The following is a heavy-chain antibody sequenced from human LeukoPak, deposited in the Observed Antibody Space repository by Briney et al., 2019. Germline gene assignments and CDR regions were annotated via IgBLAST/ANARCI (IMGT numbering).Heavy chain of an antibody. CDR3: ARRSKYGDYFDY. J-gene: IGHJ4*02. Sequence: AETLSLTCTVSGGSISSYYWSWIRQPPGKGLEWIGYIYYSGSTNYKPSLKSRVTISVDKSKNQFSLKLSSVTAEDSAVYYCARRSKYGDYFDYWGQGTLVTVSS. V-gene: IGHV4-59*08. CDR2: IYYSGST. CDR1: GGSISSYY. D-gene: IGHD4-17*01.